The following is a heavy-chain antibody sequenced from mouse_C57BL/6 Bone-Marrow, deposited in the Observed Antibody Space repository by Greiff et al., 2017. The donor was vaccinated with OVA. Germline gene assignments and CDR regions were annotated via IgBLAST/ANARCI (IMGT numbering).Heavy chain of an antibody. CDR1: GFTFSDYY. CDR3: ARRYSD. J-gene: IGHJ3*01. CDR2: ICNGGGST. D-gene: IGHD2-12*01. V-gene: IGHV5-12*01. Sequence: EVHLVESGGGLVQPGGSLKLSCAASGFTFSDYYMYWVRQTPEKRLEWVAYICNGGGSTYYPDTVKGRFTISRDNAKNTLYLQMSRLKSEDTAMYYCARRYSDWGQGTLVTVSA.